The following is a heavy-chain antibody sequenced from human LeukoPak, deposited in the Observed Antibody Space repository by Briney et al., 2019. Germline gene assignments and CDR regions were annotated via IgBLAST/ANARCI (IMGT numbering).Heavy chain of an antibody. Sequence: SETLSLTCAVYGGSFSGYYWSWIRQPPGKGLEWIGEINHSGSTNYNPSLKSRVTISVDTSKNQFSLKLSSVAAADTAVYYCASPHYDILTGTNWFDPWGQGTLVTVSS. J-gene: IGHJ5*02. D-gene: IGHD3-9*01. V-gene: IGHV4-34*01. CDR2: INHSGST. CDR1: GGSFSGYY. CDR3: ASPHYDILTGTNWFDP.